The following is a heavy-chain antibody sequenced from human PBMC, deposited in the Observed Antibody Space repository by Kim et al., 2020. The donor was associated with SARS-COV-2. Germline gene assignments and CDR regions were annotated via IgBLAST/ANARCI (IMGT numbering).Heavy chain of an antibody. CDR3: AQNWNLDR. Sequence: GVSRYYEDTVKGRFTVSRDNAENTLHLQMSSLRADDTAVYYCAQNWNLDRWGQGTLVTVSS. V-gene: IGHV3-23*01. CDR2: GVSR. D-gene: IGHD1-1*01. J-gene: IGHJ5*02.